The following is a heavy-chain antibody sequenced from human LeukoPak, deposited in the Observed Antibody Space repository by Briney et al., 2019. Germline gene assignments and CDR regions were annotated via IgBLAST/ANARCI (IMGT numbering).Heavy chain of an antibody. J-gene: IGHJ4*02. CDR1: GYSISSGYY. D-gene: IGHD6-13*01. Sequence: SETLSLTCTVSGYSISSGYYWAWIRQPPGKGLEWIGIIYHSGITYYNPSLKSRVTISVDTSKNQFSLKLSSVTAADTAVYYCGRDHPSWYTDYWGQGTLVTASS. V-gene: IGHV4-38-2*02. CDR3: GRDHPSWYTDY. CDR2: IYHSGIT.